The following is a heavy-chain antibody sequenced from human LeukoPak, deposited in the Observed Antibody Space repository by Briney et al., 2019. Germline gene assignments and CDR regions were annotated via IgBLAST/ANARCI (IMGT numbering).Heavy chain of an antibody. CDR2: VNPNSGHT. CDR3: ARGAPASYCSGGSCPYFDY. D-gene: IGHD2-15*01. CDR1: GYTFTSYD. V-gene: IGHV1-8*01. J-gene: IGHJ4*02. Sequence: ASVKVSCKASGYTFTSYDVNWVRQATGQGLEWMGWVNPNSGHTGYAQKFQGRVTMTTNTSISTAYMELKSLRSEDTAVYYCARGAPASYCSGGSCPYFDYWGQGTLVSVSS.